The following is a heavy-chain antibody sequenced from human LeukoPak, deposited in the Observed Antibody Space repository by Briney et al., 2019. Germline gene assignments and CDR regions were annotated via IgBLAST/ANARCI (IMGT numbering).Heavy chain of an antibody. D-gene: IGHD5-18*01. V-gene: IGHV4-34*01. Sequence: PSETLSLTCAVYGGSFSGYYWSWIRQPPGKGLEWIGEINHSGSTNYNPSLKSRVTISVDTSKNQFSLKLSSVTAADTAVYYCARGYSCGYYFNSWGQGTLVTVSS. CDR1: GGSFSGYY. CDR2: INHSGST. CDR3: ARGYSCGYYFNS. J-gene: IGHJ4*02.